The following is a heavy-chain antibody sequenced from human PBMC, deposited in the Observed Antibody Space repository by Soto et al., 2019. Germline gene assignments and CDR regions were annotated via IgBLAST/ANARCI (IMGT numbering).Heavy chain of an antibody. CDR1: GYTFTGYY. V-gene: IGHV1-46*01. CDR2: INPSAGST. CDR3: TRDLGVPDDY. Sequence: GASVKVSCKASGYTFTGYYMHWVRQAPGQGLEWMGLINPSAGSTIYAPKFQGRVTMTSDTSTGTFYMELTSLTSEDTAVYYCTRDLGVPDDYWGQGTLVTVSS. D-gene: IGHD3-3*01. J-gene: IGHJ4*02.